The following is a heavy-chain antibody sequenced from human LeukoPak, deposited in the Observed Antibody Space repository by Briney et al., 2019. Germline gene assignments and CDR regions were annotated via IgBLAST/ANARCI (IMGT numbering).Heavy chain of an antibody. J-gene: IGHJ4*02. CDR1: GYTFIGYY. Sequence: PGASVKVSCKASGYTFIGYYIHWVRQAPGQGLEWMGWINPNSGGTNCAQKFQGRVTMTRDTSIGTAYMALSRLTSDDTAVYYCARDLRTYYYDTSGLSLLDYWGQGTLVTVSS. CDR2: INPNSGGT. D-gene: IGHD3-22*01. V-gene: IGHV1-2*02. CDR3: ARDLRTYYYDTSGLSLLDY.